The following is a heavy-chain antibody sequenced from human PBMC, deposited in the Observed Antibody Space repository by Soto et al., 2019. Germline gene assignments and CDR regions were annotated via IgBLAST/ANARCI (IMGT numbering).Heavy chain of an antibody. V-gene: IGHV4-30-4*01. D-gene: IGHD2-8*02. CDR2: IFYTGST. CDR3: ASVTRYCPAGGCNPNWFDP. J-gene: IGHJ5*02. CDR1: GGSISSGDYY. Sequence: QVQLQESGPGLVMPSQTLSLTCTVSGGSISSGDYYWSWIRQPPGKGLEWIGCIFYTGSTYYTPSLKSRITMSVHTSKSQFSLKLTSVTAADTAVYYCASVTRYCPAGGCNPNWFDPCSQGTLVTVSS.